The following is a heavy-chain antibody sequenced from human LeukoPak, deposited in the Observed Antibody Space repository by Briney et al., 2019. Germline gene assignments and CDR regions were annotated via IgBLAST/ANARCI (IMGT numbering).Heavy chain of an antibody. D-gene: IGHD5-18*01. J-gene: IGHJ4*02. CDR2: INHSGST. Sequence: SETLSLTCAVYGGSFSGYYWSWIRQPPGKGLEWIGEINHSGSTNYNPSLKSRVTISVDTSKNQFSLKLSSVTAADTAVYYCARGRRRTAMASYFDYWGQGTLVTVSS. V-gene: IGHV4-34*01. CDR3: ARGRRRTAMASYFDY. CDR1: GGSFSGYY.